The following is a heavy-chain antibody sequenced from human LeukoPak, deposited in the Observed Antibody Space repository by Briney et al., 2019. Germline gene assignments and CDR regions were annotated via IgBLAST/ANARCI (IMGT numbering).Heavy chain of an antibody. CDR3: ARELLRAFDI. Sequence: GGSLRLSCATSGFTFSSYSMNWVRQAPGKGLEWVSSISSSSSYIYYADSVKGRFTISRDNAKNSLYLQMNSLRAEDTAVYYCARELLRAFDIWGQGTMVTVSS. CDR1: GFTFSSYS. J-gene: IGHJ3*02. D-gene: IGHD2-21*02. V-gene: IGHV3-21*01. CDR2: ISSSSSYI.